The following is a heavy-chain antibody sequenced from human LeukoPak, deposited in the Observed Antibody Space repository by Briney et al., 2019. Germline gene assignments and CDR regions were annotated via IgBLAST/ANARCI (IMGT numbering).Heavy chain of an antibody. CDR2: IDTSSATI. J-gene: IGHJ2*01. V-gene: IGHV3-48*01. CDR3: ARDLRAPTWYFDL. CDR1: GLTLSNVW. Sequence: PGGSLRLSCAVSGLTLSNVWMNWVRQAPGKGLEWISYIDTSSATIYYADSVKGRFTISRDNAENSLYLQMNSLRAEDTAVYYCARDLRAPTWYFDLWGRGTLVTVSS.